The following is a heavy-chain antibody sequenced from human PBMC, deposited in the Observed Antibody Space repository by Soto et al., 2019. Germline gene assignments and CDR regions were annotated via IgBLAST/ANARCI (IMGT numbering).Heavy chain of an antibody. D-gene: IGHD1-26*01. Sequence: EVQLVESGGGLVQPVGSLRLSCAASGFTFRSYWMHWVRQAPGKGLVWVSRINSDGSSTSYADSVKGRFTISRDNAKNTLYLQMNSLRAEDTAVYYCARGGSLNWYFDLWGRGTLVTVSS. V-gene: IGHV3-74*01. CDR2: INSDGSST. J-gene: IGHJ2*01. CDR3: ARGGSLNWYFDL. CDR1: GFTFRSYW.